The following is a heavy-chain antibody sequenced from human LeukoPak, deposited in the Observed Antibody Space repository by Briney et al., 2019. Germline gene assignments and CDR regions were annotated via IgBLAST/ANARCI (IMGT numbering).Heavy chain of an antibody. CDR3: ARARRDVAEAMD. D-gene: IGHD1-14*01. J-gene: IGHJ4*02. Sequence: SETLSLTCTVSGYSINNGFYWDWIRPPPGRGLEWIGGMYYNGRTYYSPSLKSRVHISPDTSKNHFSLKLSSVTAADTAVYYCARARRDVAEAMDWGQGTLVTVSS. CDR2: MYYNGRT. CDR1: GYSINNGFY. V-gene: IGHV4-38-2*02.